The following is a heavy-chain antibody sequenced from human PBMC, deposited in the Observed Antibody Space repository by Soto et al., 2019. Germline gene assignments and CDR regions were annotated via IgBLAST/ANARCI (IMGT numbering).Heavy chain of an antibody. J-gene: IGHJ4*02. CDR1: GFTFSRYW. CDR2: INEDGSEK. V-gene: IGHV3-7*01. Sequence: GGSLRLSCLASGFTFSRYWMHWVRQAPGKGLEWVANINEDGSEKYYVDSAKGRFTISRDNAKNSLYLQMSSLRAEDTAVYYCARDLFDYWGQGTRITVSS. CDR3: ARDLFDY.